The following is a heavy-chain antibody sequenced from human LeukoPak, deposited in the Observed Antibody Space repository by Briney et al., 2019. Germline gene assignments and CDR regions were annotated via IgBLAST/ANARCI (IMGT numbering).Heavy chain of an antibody. D-gene: IGHD5-24*01. CDR2: IYGGGST. J-gene: IGHJ3*02. Sequence: PGGSLRLSCAASGFTVSSNYMTWVRQAPGKGLEWVSIIYGGGSTYYADSVKGRFTISRDNSKNTLYLQMNSLRAEDTAVYYCARAPRWVSFDIWGQGTMVTVSS. V-gene: IGHV3-66*01. CDR1: GFTVSSNY. CDR3: ARAPRWVSFDI.